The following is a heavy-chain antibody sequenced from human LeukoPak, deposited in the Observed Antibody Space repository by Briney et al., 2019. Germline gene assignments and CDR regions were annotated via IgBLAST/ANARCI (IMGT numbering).Heavy chain of an antibody. V-gene: IGHV3-53*01. CDR3: AELGISMIGGV. D-gene: IGHD3-10*02. CDR1: GFTVSSNS. CDR2: IYSDNT. J-gene: IGHJ6*04. Sequence: PGGSLRLSCTVSGFTVSSNSMSWVRQAPGKGLEWVSFIYSDNTHCSDSVKGRFTISRDNSKNTLYLQMNSLRAEDTAVYYCAELGISMIGGVWGKGTTVTISS.